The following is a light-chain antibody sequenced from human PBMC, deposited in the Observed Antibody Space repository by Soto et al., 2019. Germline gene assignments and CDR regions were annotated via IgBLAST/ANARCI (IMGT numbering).Light chain of an antibody. J-gene: IGKJ5*01. Sequence: AIQLTQSPSSLSASVGDRVTITCRASQGISSDLAWYQQKPGQAPKLLIYDASSLESGVPSRFSGSGSGTDFTLTIRSLQPEDFATYYCQQFNSYPITFGQGTRLEIK. V-gene: IGKV1-13*02. CDR1: QGISSD. CDR3: QQFNSYPIT. CDR2: DAS.